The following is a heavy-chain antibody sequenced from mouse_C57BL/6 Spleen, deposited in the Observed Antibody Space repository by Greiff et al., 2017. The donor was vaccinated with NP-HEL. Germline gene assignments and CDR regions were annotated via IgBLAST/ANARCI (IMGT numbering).Heavy chain of an antibody. CDR2: ISSGSSTI. J-gene: IGHJ1*03. Sequence: EVKLMESGGGLVKPGGSLKLSCAASGFTFSDYGMHWVRQAPEKGLEWVAYISSGSSTIYYADTVKGRFTISRDNAKNTLFLQMTSLRSEDTAMYYCAGGGRPWYVDVWGTGTTVTVSS. CDR1: GFTFSDYG. V-gene: IGHV5-17*01. CDR3: AGGGRPWYVDV.